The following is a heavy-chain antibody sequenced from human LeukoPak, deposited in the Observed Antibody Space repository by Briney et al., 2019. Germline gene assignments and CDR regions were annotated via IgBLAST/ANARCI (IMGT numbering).Heavy chain of an antibody. J-gene: IGHJ6*02. D-gene: IGHD3-10*01. CDR3: AREELLTEADPYYYYYYGMDV. V-gene: IGHV3-30*03. Sequence: QSGGSLRLSCAASGFTFSSYSMNWVRQAPGKGLEWVAVISYDGSNKYYADSVKGRFTISRDNSKNTLYLQMNSLRAEDTAVYYCAREELLTEADPYYYYYYGMDVWGQGTTVTVSS. CDR2: ISYDGSNK. CDR1: GFTFSSYS.